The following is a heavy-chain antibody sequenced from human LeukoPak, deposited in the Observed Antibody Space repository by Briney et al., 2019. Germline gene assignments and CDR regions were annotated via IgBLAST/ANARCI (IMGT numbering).Heavy chain of an antibody. CDR1: GFTVSSNY. CDR3: ARGPEPRCFDY. J-gene: IGHJ4*02. V-gene: IGHV3-66*02. D-gene: IGHD1-14*01. CDR2: IYSGDST. Sequence: PGGSLRLSCAASGFTVSSNYMNWVRQAPGKGLEWVSIIYSGDSTYYADSVKGRFTISRDNSKNTLYLQMNSLRAEDTAVYYCARGPEPRCFDYWGQGTLVTVSS.